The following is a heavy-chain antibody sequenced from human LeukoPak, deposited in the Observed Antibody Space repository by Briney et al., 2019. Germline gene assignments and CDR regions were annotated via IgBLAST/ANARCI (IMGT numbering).Heavy chain of an antibody. J-gene: IGHJ4*02. Sequence: PGGSLRLSCAASGFTFSDYYMSWIRQAPGKGLEWVSYISSSGSTIYYADSVKGRFTIYRDITKTSPYLQMNSLIDKHTAVYYCARDSSIAVTSDYWGQGTLVSVFS. CDR2: ISSSGSTI. D-gene: IGHD6-19*01. CDR1: GFTFSDYY. CDR3: ARDSSIAVTSDY. V-gene: IGHV3-11*01.